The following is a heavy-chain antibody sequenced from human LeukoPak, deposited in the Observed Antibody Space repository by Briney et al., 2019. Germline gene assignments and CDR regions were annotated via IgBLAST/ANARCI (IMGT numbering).Heavy chain of an antibody. CDR1: GFTFTNAR. CDR3: ARIGYDILTGYYNVIPFDY. CDR2: ISSSSSYI. Sequence: GGSLRLSCVDSGFTFTNARMNWVRQAPGQGLEWVSSISSSSSYIYYADSVKGRFTISRDNAKNSLYLQMNSLRAEDTAVYYCARIGYDILTGYYNVIPFDYWGQGTLVTVSS. V-gene: IGHV3-21*01. D-gene: IGHD3-9*01. J-gene: IGHJ4*02.